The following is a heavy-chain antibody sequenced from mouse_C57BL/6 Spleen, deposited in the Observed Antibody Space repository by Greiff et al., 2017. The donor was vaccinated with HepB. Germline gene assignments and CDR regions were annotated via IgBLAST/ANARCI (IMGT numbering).Heavy chain of an antibody. CDR2: IYPGSGST. Sequence: QVQLKQPGAELVKPGASVKMSCKASGYTFTSYWITWVKQRPGQGLEWIGDIYPGSGSTNYNEKFKSKATLTVDTSSSTAYMQLSSLTSEDSAVYYCASRDAYYAMDYWGQGTSVTVSS. CDR1: GYTFTSYW. CDR3: ASRDAYYAMDY. J-gene: IGHJ4*01. V-gene: IGHV1-55*01.